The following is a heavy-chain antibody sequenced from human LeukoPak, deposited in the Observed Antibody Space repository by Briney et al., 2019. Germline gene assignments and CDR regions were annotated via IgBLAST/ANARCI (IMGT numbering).Heavy chain of an antibody. Sequence: PSHTLSLTCAVSGGSISSGGHSWSWIRQPPGQGLEWIGYIYHSWSTYYNPCLKGRVSILVDTSKNHFPLRLSAVTAADTAVYYCARSGGDRVEMPTIIDYWGQGTLVSVSS. CDR1: GGSISSGGHS. V-gene: IGHV4-30-2*02. CDR2: IYHSWST. CDR3: ARSGGDRVEMPTIIDY. D-gene: IGHD5-24*01. J-gene: IGHJ4*02.